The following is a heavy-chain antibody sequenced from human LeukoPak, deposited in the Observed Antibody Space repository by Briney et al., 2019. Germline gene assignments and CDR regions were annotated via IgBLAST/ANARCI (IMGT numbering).Heavy chain of an antibody. Sequence: PGGSLRLSCAASGFTFSSYEMNWVRQAPGKGLDWFQYISSIGIPIYYADSVKGRFTISRDNAKNSLYLQMNSLRAEDTAVYYCARESPPQYSYDTSSYLGPMDAFDIWGQGTMVTVSS. V-gene: IGHV3-48*03. J-gene: IGHJ3*02. D-gene: IGHD3-22*01. CDR3: ARESPPQYSYDTSSYLGPMDAFDI. CDR2: ISSIGIPI. CDR1: GFTFSSYE.